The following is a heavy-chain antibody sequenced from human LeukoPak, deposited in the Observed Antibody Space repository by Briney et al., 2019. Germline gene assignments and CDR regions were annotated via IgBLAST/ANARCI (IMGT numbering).Heavy chain of an antibody. D-gene: IGHD3-10*01. CDR1: GGSISSGGYY. J-gene: IGHJ4*02. CDR3: ARVPKSRRITMVRDPSPIDY. Sequence: PSETLSLTCTVSGGSISSGGYYWSWIRQHPGKGLEWIGYIYYSGSTYYNPSLKSRVTVSVDTSKNQFSLKLSSVTAADTAVYYCARVPKSRRITMVRDPSPIDYWGQGTLVTVSS. V-gene: IGHV4-31*03. CDR2: IYYSGST.